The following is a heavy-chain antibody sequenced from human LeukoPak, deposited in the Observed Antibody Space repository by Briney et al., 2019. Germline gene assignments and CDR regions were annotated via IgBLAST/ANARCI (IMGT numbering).Heavy chain of an antibody. D-gene: IGHD3-3*02. CDR1: GYTFTSYG. Sequence: ASVKVSCKTSGYTFTSYGISWVRQAPGQGLEWMGWISAYNGNTNYAQKLQGRVTMTTDTSTSTAYMELRSLRSDDTAVYYCARDPHPFSIQGAEYFQHWGQGTLVTASS. CDR3: ARDPHPFSIQGAEYFQH. J-gene: IGHJ1*01. CDR2: ISAYNGNT. V-gene: IGHV1-18*01.